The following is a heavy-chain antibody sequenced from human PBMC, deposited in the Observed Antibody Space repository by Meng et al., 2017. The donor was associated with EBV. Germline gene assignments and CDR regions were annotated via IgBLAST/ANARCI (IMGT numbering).Heavy chain of an antibody. CDR1: GDNFNNFG. Sequence: VQLVQEGGVVTKPVVAVKASCKCAGDNFNNFGISWVRQAPERGLEWMGDITIVCGIANYAESFQGRVTISADTSTRTDYMDLSSLRSDDTAVYYCVRDVWLRIGECVWGQGTLVTVSS. CDR2: ITIVCGIA. D-gene: IGHD5-12*01. V-gene: IGHV1-69*17. CDR3: VRDVWLRIGECV. J-gene: IGHJ4*02.